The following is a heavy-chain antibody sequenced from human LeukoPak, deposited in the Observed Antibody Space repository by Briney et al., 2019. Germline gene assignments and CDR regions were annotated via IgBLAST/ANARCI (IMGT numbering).Heavy chain of an antibody. CDR2: VNEDGSRI. Sequence: GGSLRLSCSASGFTLSQYWMHWVRQAPGKGLVWVARVNEDGSRIDHADSVRGRFTISRDITKSTLFLQMNSLRVEDSAIYYCVRDFGGEEVYWGRGIRVSVS. J-gene: IGHJ4*02. CDR1: GFTLSQYW. D-gene: IGHD2-15*01. CDR3: VRDFGGEEVY. V-gene: IGHV3-74*01.